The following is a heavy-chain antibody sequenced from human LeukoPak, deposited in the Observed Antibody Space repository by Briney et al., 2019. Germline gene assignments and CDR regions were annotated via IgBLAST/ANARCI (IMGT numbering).Heavy chain of an antibody. D-gene: IGHD2-2*01. CDR3: AKARQGYCSSTSCYGGFDP. J-gene: IGHJ5*02. Sequence: GGSLRLSCAASGFTFSSYAMSWVRQAPGKGLEWVSTISESGGSTYYADSVKGRFTISRDNSKNTLYLQMNSLRAEDTAVYYCAKARQGYCSSTSCYGGFDPWGQGTLVTVSS. CDR1: GFTFSSYA. V-gene: IGHV3-23*01. CDR2: ISESGGST.